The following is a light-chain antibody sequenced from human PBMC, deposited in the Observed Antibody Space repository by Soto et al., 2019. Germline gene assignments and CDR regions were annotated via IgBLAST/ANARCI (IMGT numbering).Light chain of an antibody. J-gene: IGKJ2*01. V-gene: IGKV1-39*01. Sequence: DIQMTQSPSSLSASVGDRVTITCRPSQTISTYLNWYQQKPGKAPKLLIFATSSLQSGVPPRLSGRGSGTDFALTISSLQPEDFATYYCQQSYSTPYTFGQGTKLDIK. CDR2: ATS. CDR3: QQSYSTPYT. CDR1: QTISTY.